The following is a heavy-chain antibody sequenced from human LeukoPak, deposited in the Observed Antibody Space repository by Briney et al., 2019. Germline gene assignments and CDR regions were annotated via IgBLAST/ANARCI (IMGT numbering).Heavy chain of an antibody. J-gene: IGHJ4*02. CDR1: GFNANTYD. CDR3: AGYGVYPY. D-gene: IGHD5/OR15-5a*01. Sequence: GGSLRLSCAASGFNANTYDMHWVRQAPGEGPEWIAYFGISGTIYYADSVRGRFTISRDNAKNSLFLQMNSLRVDDTAIYYCAGYGVYPYWGQGTPVTVSS. V-gene: IGHV3-48*01. CDR2: FGISGTI.